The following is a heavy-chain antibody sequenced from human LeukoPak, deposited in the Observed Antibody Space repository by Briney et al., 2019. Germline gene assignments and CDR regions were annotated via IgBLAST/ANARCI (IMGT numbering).Heavy chain of an antibody. J-gene: IGHJ4*02. Sequence: VASVKVSCQASGYTFTQCYIHWVRLAPGQRPEWMGWIDPNSGGTNYAQNFQGRVTMTRDTSINTAFMDLSSLTSEDTAVYYCAREIHYDRSGYSPCDYWGQGVLITVSS. D-gene: IGHD3-22*01. V-gene: IGHV1-2*02. CDR1: GYTFTQCY. CDR3: AREIHYDRSGYSPCDY. CDR2: IDPNSGGT.